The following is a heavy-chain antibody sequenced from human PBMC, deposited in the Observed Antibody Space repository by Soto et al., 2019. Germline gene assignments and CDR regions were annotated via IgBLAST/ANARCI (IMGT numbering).Heavy chain of an antibody. J-gene: IGHJ4*02. V-gene: IGHV3-48*01. CDR1: GFTFSSYS. D-gene: IGHD1-20*01. CDR3: ARDLGITGTVYYFDY. Sequence: EVQLVESGGGLVQPGGSLRLSCAASGFTFSSYSMNWVRQAPGKGLEWVSYISSSSSTIYYADSVKGRFTISRDNAKNSLYLQMNSLRAEDTAVYYCARDLGITGTVYYFDYWGQGTLVTVSS. CDR2: ISSSSSTI.